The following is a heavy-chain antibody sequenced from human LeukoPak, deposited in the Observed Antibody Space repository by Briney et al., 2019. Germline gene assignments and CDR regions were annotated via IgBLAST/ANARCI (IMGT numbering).Heavy chain of an antibody. V-gene: IGHV1-2*02. CDR1: GYTFTDYY. CDR3: ARARQRATGSYSALDS. Sequence: GASVKVPCKASGYTFTDYYIHWVRQAPGQGLEWMGWINPNSGGTNYAQKFQGRVTLTRDTSISTAYMELNSLRSDDTAVYYSARARQRATGSYSALDSWGQGTLVTVSS. J-gene: IGHJ4*02. D-gene: IGHD1-26*01. CDR2: INPNSGGT.